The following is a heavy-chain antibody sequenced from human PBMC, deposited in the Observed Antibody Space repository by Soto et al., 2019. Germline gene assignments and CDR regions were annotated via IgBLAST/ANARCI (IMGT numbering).Heavy chain of an antibody. CDR1: GFTFSNTW. D-gene: IGHD2-2*01. V-gene: IGHV3-74*01. J-gene: IGHJ6*02. Sequence: EVQLVVSGGGLVQPGGSLRLSCAASGFTFSNTWMHWVRQAPGKGLVCVSHINSDGTTTTYADSVKGRFTISRDNAKNTVHMQMNSLRAEDTAVDYFATDGSYAQHVWGQGTTVTVSS. CDR3: ATDGSYAQHV. CDR2: INSDGTTT.